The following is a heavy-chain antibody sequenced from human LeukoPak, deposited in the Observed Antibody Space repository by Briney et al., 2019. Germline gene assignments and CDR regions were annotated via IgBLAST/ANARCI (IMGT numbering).Heavy chain of an antibody. J-gene: IGHJ4*02. CDR2: TYYRSNWCN. CDR1: GDSVSGNSAA. D-gene: IGHD5-12*01. CDR3: ARGGLSGYDLDY. V-gene: IGHV6-1*01. Sequence: SQTLSLTCAISGDSVSGNSAAWNWIRQSPSRGLEWLGRTYYRSNWCNDYAVSVKSRITINPDTSKNQFSLQLNSVTPEDTAVYYCARGGLSGYDLDYWGQGTLVTVSS.